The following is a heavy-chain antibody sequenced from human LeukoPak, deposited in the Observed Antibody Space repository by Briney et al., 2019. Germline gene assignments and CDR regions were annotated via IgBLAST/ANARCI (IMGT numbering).Heavy chain of an antibody. Sequence: GGSLRLSCAASGFTVSSNYMSWVRQAPGKGLEWVSVIYSGGSTYYADSVKGRFTISRDNSKNTLYLQMNSLRAEDTAVYYCARDVRMGYYYYYMDVWGKGTTVTVSS. CDR3: ARDVRMGYYYYYMDV. J-gene: IGHJ6*03. CDR1: GFTVSSNY. CDR2: IYSGGST. D-gene: IGHD2-8*01. V-gene: IGHV3-66*02.